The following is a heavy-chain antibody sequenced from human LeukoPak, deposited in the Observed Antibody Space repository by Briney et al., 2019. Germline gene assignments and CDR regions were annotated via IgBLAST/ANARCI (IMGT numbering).Heavy chain of an antibody. D-gene: IGHD1-1*01. CDR1: GFTFSDYY. CDR2: ISSSGSTI. Sequence: GGSLRLSCAASGFTFSDYYMSWIRQAPGKGLEWVSYISSSGSTIYYADSVEGRFTISRDNAKNSLYLQMNSLRAEDTAVYYCARATDYYYYYMDVWGKGTTVTVSS. CDR3: ARATDYYYYYMDV. J-gene: IGHJ6*03. V-gene: IGHV3-11*04.